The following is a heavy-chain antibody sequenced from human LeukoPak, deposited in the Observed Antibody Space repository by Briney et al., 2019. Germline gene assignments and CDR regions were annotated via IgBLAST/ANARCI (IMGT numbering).Heavy chain of an antibody. V-gene: IGHV6-1*01. J-gene: IGHJ4*02. CDR3: ARFIVASGSFDY. D-gene: IGHD6-13*01. Sequence: SQTLSLTCAISGDSVSSNSADWNWIRQSPSRGLEWLGRTYYRSNWYNDYAVPVKSRITINPDTSKNQFSLQLNSVTPEDTAIYYCARFIVASGSFDYWGQGTLVTVSS. CDR1: GDSVSSNSAD. CDR2: TYYRSNWYN.